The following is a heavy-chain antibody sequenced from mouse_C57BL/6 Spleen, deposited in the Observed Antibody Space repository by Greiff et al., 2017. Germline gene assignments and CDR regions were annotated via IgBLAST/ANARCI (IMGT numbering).Heavy chain of an antibody. J-gene: IGHJ1*03. CDR1: GYTFTSYW. CDR2: IDPSDSET. V-gene: IGHV1-52*01. D-gene: IGHD1-1*01. Sequence: QVQLKQPGAELVRPGSSVKLSCKASGYTFTSYWMHWVKQRPIQGLEWIGNIDPSDSETHYNQKFKDKATLTVDKSSSTAYMQLSSLTSEDSAVYYCARDYYGSSYGWYFDVWGTGTTVTVSS. CDR3: ARDYYGSSYGWYFDV.